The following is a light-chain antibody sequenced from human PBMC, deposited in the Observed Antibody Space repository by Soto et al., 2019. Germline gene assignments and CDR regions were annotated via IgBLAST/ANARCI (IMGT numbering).Light chain of an antibody. CDR3: TSYTSITILV. CDR1: NSDIGAYNS. V-gene: IGLV2-14*01. Sequence: QSALTQPASVSGSPGQSITISCTGTNSDIGAYNSVSWYQHLPGKAPKLLIYGVTNRPSGVSSRFSGSKSGNTASLTISGLQAEDEADYYCTSYTSITILVFGGGTQLTVL. J-gene: IGLJ2*01. CDR2: GVT.